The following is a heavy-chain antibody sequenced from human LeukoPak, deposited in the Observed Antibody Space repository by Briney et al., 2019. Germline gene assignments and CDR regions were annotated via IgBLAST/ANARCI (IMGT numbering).Heavy chain of an antibody. J-gene: IGHJ6*03. Sequence: ASVKVSCKASGGTFSSYAISWVRQAPGQGLEWMGGIIPIFGTANYAQKFQGRVTITTDESTSTAYMELSSLRSDDTAVYYCARLAPHRVLWVDYNSYMDVWGKGTTVTVSS. CDR3: ARLAPHRVLWVDYNSYMDV. V-gene: IGHV1-69*05. CDR2: IIPIFGTA. D-gene: IGHD3-10*01. CDR1: GGTFSSYA.